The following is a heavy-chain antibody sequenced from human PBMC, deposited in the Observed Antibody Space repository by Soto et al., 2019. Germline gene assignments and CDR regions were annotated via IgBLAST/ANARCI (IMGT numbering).Heavy chain of an antibody. CDR1: GYTFTSYA. Sequence: ASVKVSCKASGYTFTSYAMHWVRQAPGQRLEWMGWINAGNGNTKYSQKFQGRVTITRDTSASTAYMELSSLRSEDTAVYYCARDEYYDFWSGRDPLYYMDVWGKGTTVTVSS. J-gene: IGHJ6*03. CDR2: INAGNGNT. CDR3: ARDEYYDFWSGRDPLYYMDV. V-gene: IGHV1-3*01. D-gene: IGHD3-3*01.